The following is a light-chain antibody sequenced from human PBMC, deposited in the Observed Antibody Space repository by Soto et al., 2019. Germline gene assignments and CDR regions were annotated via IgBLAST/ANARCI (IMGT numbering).Light chain of an antibody. Sequence: LTHPASVSGSPGQSITISCSGTSSDVGNYNYVSWYQQHQGKGPKLIIYHVSYRPSGVSNRFSGSKSGNTASPTISGLQAEDEADYYCTSYTTSSTYVFGTGTKVTVL. CDR1: SSDVGNYNY. V-gene: IGLV2-14*01. J-gene: IGLJ1*01. CDR3: TSYTTSSTYV. CDR2: HVS.